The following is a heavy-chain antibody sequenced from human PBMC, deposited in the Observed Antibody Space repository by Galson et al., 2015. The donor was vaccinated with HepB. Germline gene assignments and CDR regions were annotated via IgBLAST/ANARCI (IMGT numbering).Heavy chain of an antibody. CDR1: GYTFTSYD. J-gene: IGHJ4*02. CDR3: ARAIVGALDYFDY. V-gene: IGHV1-8*01. Sequence: SVKVSCKASGYTFTSYDINWVRQATGQGLEWMGWMNPNSSNTGYAQKFQGRVTMTRNTSISTAYMELSSLRSEDTAVYYCARAIVGALDYFDYWGQGTLVTVSS. CDR2: MNPNSSNT. D-gene: IGHD1-26*01.